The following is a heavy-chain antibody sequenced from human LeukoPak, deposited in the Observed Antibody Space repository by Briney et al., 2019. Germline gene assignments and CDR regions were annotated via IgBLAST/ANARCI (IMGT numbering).Heavy chain of an antibody. J-gene: IGHJ6*03. D-gene: IGHD6-19*01. Sequence: PGGSLRLSCAAYGFTFSSYAMSWVRQAPGKGLEWVSAISGSGGSTYYADSVKGRFTISRDNAKNSLYLQMNSLRAEDTAVYFCARALLSSGWENYYYYMDVWGKGTTVTVSS. V-gene: IGHV3-23*01. CDR2: ISGSGGST. CDR3: ARALLSSGWENYYYYMDV. CDR1: GFTFSSYA.